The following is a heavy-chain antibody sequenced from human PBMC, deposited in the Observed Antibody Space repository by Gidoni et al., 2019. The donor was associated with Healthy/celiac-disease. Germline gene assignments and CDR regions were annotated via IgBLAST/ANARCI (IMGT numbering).Heavy chain of an antibody. J-gene: IGHJ4*02. Sequence: EVQLVESGGGLVQPGGSLRLSCAASGFTFSSYSMNWVRQAPGKGLAWVSYISSSSSTIYYADSVKGRFNISRDNAKNSLYLQMNSLRDEDTAVYYCARPYCGGDCYFFDYWGQGTLVTVSS. V-gene: IGHV3-48*02. CDR2: ISSSSSTI. CDR3: ARPYCGGDCYFFDY. D-gene: IGHD2-21*02. CDR1: GFTFSSYS.